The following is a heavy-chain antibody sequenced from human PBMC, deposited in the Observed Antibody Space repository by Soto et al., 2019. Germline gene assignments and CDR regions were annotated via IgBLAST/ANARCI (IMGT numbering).Heavy chain of an antibody. J-gene: IGHJ6*02. D-gene: IGHD3-10*01. CDR3: AGIPGSYFRHYGMDV. V-gene: IGHV4-34*01. CDR2: INHSGGT. Sequence: SETLSLTCAVYGGSFSGYYWSWIRQPPGKGLEWIGEINHSGGTNYNPSLKSRVTISVDTSKNQFSLKLSSVTAADTAVYYCAGIPGSYFRHYGMDVWGQGTTVTVSS. CDR1: GGSFSGYY.